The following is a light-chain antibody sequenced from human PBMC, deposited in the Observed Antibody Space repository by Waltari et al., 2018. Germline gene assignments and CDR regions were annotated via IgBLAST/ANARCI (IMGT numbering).Light chain of an antibody. CDR2: GVT. Sequence: QSALTQPRSVSGSPGQAVTISCTGTRSDVCGYNFVSWYQQHPGTAPKRIISGVTKRRAGVPDRFPGSKSGNTASLTISGRQAEDEADYYGCSYAGNYVAFGGGTKRTVL. V-gene: IGLV2-11*01. CDR1: RSDVCGYNF. CDR3: CSYAGNYVA. J-gene: IGLJ2*01.